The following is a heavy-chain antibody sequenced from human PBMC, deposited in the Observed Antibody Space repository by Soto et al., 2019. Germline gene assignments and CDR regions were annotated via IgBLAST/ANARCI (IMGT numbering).Heavy chain of an antibody. V-gene: IGHV4-39*01. J-gene: IGHJ4*02. CDR3: ARVTTVTTYVDY. CDR1: GGSISSSSYY. CDR2: IYYSGST. Sequence: QLQLQESGPGLVKPSETLSLTCTVSGGSISSSSYYWGWIRQPPGKGLEWIGSIYYSGSTYYNPSLKSRVTIPVDTSKNQFPLKLSSVTAGDTAVYYCARVTTVTTYVDYWGQGTLVTVSS. D-gene: IGHD4-17*01.